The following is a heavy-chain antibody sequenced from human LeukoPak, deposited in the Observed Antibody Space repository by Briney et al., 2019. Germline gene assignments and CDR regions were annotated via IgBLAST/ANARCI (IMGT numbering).Heavy chain of an antibody. V-gene: IGHV3-33*06. CDR1: GFTFSSYG. J-gene: IGHJ6*03. CDR3: AKNQLLSGVYYYYMDV. D-gene: IGHD2-2*01. Sequence: GGSLRLSCAASGFTFSSYGMHWVRQAPGKGLEWVAVIWYDESNKYYADSVKGRFTISRDNSKDTLYLQMNSLRAEDTAVYYCAKNQLLSGVYYYYMDVWGKGTTVTVSS. CDR2: IWYDESNK.